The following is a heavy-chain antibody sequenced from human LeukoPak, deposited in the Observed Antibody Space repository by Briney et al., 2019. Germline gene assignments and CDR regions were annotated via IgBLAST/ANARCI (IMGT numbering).Heavy chain of an antibody. J-gene: IGHJ4*02. CDR1: GGTFSSYA. CDR2: IIPIFGIA. D-gene: IGHD6-6*01. V-gene: IGHV1-69*04. Sequence: ASVKVSCKASGGTFSSYAISWVRQAPGQGLEWMGRIIPIFGIANYAQKFQGRVTITADKPTSTAYMELSSLRSEDTAVYYCARDIAARDDYWGQGTLVTVSS. CDR3: ARDIAARDDY.